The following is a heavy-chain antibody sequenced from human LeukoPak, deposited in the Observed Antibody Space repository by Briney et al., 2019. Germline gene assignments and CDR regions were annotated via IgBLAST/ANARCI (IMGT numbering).Heavy chain of an antibody. CDR1: GFTFSSYA. CDR2: ISSNGGST. D-gene: IGHD2-15*01. CDR3: VKGLRGGPVVGFDY. V-gene: IGHV3-64D*06. Sequence: GGSLRLSCSASGFTFSSYAMHWVRQAPGKGLEYVSAISSNGGSTYYADSVKGRSTISRDNSKNTLYLQMSSLRAEDTAVYYCVKGLRGGPVVGFDYWGQGTLVTVSS. J-gene: IGHJ4*02.